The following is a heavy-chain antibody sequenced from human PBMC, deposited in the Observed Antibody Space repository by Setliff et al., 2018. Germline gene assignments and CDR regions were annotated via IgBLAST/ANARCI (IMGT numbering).Heavy chain of an antibody. D-gene: IGHD3-3*01. Sequence: YYWSWIRQPPGKGLEWIGEINHSGSTNYNPSLKSRVTISVDTSKNQFSLKLSSVTAADTAVYYCARGDNGHWSGYSPVSGKSAYYYMDVWGKGTTVTVS. V-gene: IGHV4-34*01. CDR3: ARGDNGHWSGYSPVSGKSAYYYMDV. CDR1: YY. CDR2: INHSGST. J-gene: IGHJ6*03.